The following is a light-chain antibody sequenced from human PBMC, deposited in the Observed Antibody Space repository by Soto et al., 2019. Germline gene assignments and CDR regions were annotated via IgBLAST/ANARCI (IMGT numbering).Light chain of an antibody. Sequence: EIVLTQSPGTLSLAPGEGATLSCRASQSVSNNNLAWYQLKPGQAPRLLIYHVSNRATGIPDRFSGSGSGTDFTLTISRLEPEDIAVDYCQQYGSSHSFGQGTRLEIK. CDR2: HVS. CDR3: QQYGSSHS. CDR1: QSVSNNN. V-gene: IGKV3-20*01. J-gene: IGKJ5*01.